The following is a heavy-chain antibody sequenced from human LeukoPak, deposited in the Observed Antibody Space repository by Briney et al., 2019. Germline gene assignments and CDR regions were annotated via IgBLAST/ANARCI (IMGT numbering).Heavy chain of an antibody. V-gene: IGHV4-59*01. D-gene: IGHD3-10*01. Sequence: SETLSLTCTVSGGSISSYYWSWIRQPPGKGLEWIGYIYYSGSTNYNPSLTSRVTISVDTSKNQFSLKLSSVTAADPAVYYCAALSRSSYMFYYGMDVWGKGTTVTVSS. CDR1: GGSISSYY. J-gene: IGHJ6*04. CDR2: IYYSGST. CDR3: AALSRSSYMFYYGMDV.